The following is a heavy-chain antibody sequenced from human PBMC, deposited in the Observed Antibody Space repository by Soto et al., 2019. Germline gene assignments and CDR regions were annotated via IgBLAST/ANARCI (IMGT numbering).Heavy chain of an antibody. J-gene: IGHJ4*02. D-gene: IGHD3-10*01. Sequence: QVQLVESGGGVVQPGGSLRPSCAASGFTFSSYGMHRVRQAPGKGLEWVAVIWYDGSNTYYADSVKGRFTISRENSQHALYLHMYILGAEGTVVNYCARDGRGRVGDLFDWGQGTLVTVSS. V-gene: IGHV3-33*01. CDR3: ARDGRGRVGDLFD. CDR1: GFTFSSYG. CDR2: IWYDGSNT.